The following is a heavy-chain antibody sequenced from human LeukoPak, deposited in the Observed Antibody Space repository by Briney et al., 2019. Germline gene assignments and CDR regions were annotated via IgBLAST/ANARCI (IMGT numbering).Heavy chain of an antibody. J-gene: IGHJ4*02. Sequence: ASVKVSCEASGYTFTGYYMHWVRQAPGQGLEWMGWINPNSGGTNYAQKFQGRVSMTRDTSVSTAYMELSRLRSDDTAVYYCARVGATGTTSPSDYWGQGTLVTVSS. D-gene: IGHD1-1*01. CDR3: ARVGATGTTSPSDY. CDR2: INPNSGGT. CDR1: GYTFTGYY. V-gene: IGHV1-2*02.